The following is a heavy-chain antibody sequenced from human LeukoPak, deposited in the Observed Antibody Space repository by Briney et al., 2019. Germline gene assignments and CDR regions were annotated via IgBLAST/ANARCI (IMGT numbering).Heavy chain of an antibody. CDR2: IYYSGST. J-gene: IGHJ6*03. V-gene: IGHV4-39*07. Sequence: SETLSLTCTVSGVSISSSSYYWGWIRQPPGKGLEWIGSIYYSGSTYYNPSLKSRVTISVDTSKNQFSLKLSSVTAADTAVYYCARGRVLAGTEYYYYYMDVWGKGTTVTVSS. D-gene: IGHD6-19*01. CDR1: GVSISSSSYY. CDR3: ARGRVLAGTEYYYYYMDV.